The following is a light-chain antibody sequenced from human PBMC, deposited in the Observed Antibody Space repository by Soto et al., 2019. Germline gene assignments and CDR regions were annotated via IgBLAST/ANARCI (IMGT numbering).Light chain of an antibody. CDR3: LQHNNYPRT. CDR1: QGISNG. CDR2: AAS. J-gene: IGKJ1*01. V-gene: IGKV1-17*03. Sequence: DIQMTQSPPDMPASVGAGVTITCRASQGISNGLAWFQQKPGQVPKRLIYAASSLQSGVPSRFSGSGSGTEFTLTITNLQPEDSATYYCLQHNNYPRTFGQGTKVDIK.